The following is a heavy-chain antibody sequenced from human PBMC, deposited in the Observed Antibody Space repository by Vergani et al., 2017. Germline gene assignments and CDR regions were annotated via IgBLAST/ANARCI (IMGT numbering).Heavy chain of an antibody. CDR2: IWYDGSNK. CDR1: GFTFSSYG. J-gene: IGHJ4*02. CDR3: ARVHDSSGEKAHYFDY. Sequence: QVQLVESGGGVVQPGRSLRLSCAASGFTFSSYGMHWVRQAPGKGLEWVAVIWYDGSNKYYADSVKGRFTISRDNSKNTLYLQMNSLRAEDTAVYYCARVHDSSGEKAHYFDYWGQGTLVTVSS. V-gene: IGHV3-33*01. D-gene: IGHD3-22*01.